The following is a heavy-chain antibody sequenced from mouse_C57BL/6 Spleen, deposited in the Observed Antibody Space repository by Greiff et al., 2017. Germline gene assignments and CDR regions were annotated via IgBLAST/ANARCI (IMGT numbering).Heavy chain of an antibody. CDR3: AREGGYDYDLSAMDY. CDR2: IYPGSGST. J-gene: IGHJ4*01. D-gene: IGHD2-4*01. V-gene: IGHV1-55*01. CDR1: GYTFTSYW. Sequence: QVQLQQPGAELVKPGASVKMSCKASGYTFTSYWITWVKQRPGQGLEWIGDIYPGSGSTNYNEKFKSKATLTVDTSSSTAYMQLSSLTSEDSAVYYCAREGGYDYDLSAMDYWGQGTSVTVSS.